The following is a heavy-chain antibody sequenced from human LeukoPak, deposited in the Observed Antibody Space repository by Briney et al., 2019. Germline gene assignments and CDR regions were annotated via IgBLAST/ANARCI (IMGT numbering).Heavy chain of an antibody. D-gene: IGHD2-2*03. Sequence: PGGSLRLSCTASGFTFGVYAMSWVRQAPGKGLEWVGFIRSKAYGGTTEYAASVKGRFTISRDDSKSIAYLQMNSLKTEDTAVYYCTRDPGYCSSTSCHNWFDPWGQGTQVTVSS. CDR3: TRDPGYCSSTSCHNWFDP. CDR1: GFTFGVYA. J-gene: IGHJ5*02. V-gene: IGHV3-49*04. CDR2: IRSKAYGGTT.